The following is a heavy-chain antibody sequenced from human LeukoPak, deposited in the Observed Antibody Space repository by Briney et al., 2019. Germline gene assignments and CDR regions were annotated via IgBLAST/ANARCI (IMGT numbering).Heavy chain of an antibody. Sequence: SVKVSCKASGGTFSSYAISWVRQAPGQGLEWMGRIIPIFGTANYSQKFQGRVTITTDESTSTAYMELSSLRSEDTAVYYCAREPIYDSSGYTSPRFDYWGQGTLVTVSS. CDR2: IIPIFGTA. V-gene: IGHV1-69*05. J-gene: IGHJ4*02. CDR1: GGTFSSYA. CDR3: AREPIYDSSGYTSPRFDY. D-gene: IGHD3-22*01.